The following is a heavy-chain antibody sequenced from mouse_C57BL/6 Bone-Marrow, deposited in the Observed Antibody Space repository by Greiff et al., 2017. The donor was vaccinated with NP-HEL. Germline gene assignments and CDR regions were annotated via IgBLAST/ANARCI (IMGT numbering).Heavy chain of an antibody. CDR3: SEDSAVYYCAFCSLYYYGSSYYAMDY. J-gene: IGHJ4*01. CDR2: GQGLEWIG. V-gene: IGHV1-87*01. D-gene: IGHD1-1*01. CDR1: YTFSRRVH. Sequence: VQLQQSGPELARPWASVKISCQAFYTFSRRVHFAIRDTNYWMQWVKQRPGQGLEWIGAIYPGNGDTSYNQKFKCKATLTADTYSSTAYMQLSSLTSEDSAVYYCAFCSLYYYGSSYYAMDYWGQGTSVTVSS.